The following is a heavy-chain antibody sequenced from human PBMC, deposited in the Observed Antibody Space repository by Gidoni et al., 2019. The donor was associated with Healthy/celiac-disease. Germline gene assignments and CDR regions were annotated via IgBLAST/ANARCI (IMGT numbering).Heavy chain of an antibody. CDR3: ARNLPRGYYFDY. CDR1: VGSFSGYY. V-gene: IGHV4-34*01. CDR2: INHSGST. Sequence: QVHLQQWGAGLLKPSETLSLTCAVYVGSFSGYYWSWIRQPPGKGLEWIGEINHSGSTNYNPSLKSRVTISVDTSKNQFSLKLSSVTAADTVVYYCARNLPRGYYFDYWGQGTLVTVSS. J-gene: IGHJ4*02.